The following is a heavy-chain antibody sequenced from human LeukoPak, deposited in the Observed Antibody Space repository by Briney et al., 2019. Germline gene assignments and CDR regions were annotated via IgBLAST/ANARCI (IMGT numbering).Heavy chain of an antibody. Sequence: PGGSLRLSCAASGFTFSSYAMHWVRQAPGKGLEWVAVISYDGSNKYYADSVKGRFTISRDNSKNTLYLQMNSLRAEDTAVYYCTRGPIYYYYMDVWGKGTTVTVSS. CDR2: ISYDGSNK. CDR3: TRGPIYYYYMDV. CDR1: GFTFSSYA. V-gene: IGHV3-30*01. J-gene: IGHJ6*03.